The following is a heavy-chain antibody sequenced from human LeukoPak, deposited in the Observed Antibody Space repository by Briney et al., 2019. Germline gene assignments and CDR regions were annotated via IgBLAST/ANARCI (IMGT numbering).Heavy chain of an antibody. Sequence: PSETLSLTCTVSGGSISSYYWSWIRQPPGKGLEWIGSIYYSGSTYYNLSLKSRVTISVDTSKNQFSLKLSSVTAADTAVYYCARRRGYSYGYVDYWGQGTLVTVSS. CDR1: GGSISSYY. CDR3: ARRRGYSYGYVDY. J-gene: IGHJ4*02. D-gene: IGHD5-18*01. CDR2: IYYSGST. V-gene: IGHV4-59*05.